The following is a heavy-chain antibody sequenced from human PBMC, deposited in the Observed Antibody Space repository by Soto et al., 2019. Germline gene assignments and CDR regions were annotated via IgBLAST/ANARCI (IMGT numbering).Heavy chain of an antibody. D-gene: IGHD6-6*01. CDR3: AHIHSLGYYFDY. Sequence: SGPTLVNPTQTLTLTCTFSGFSLSTSQVGVGWIRQPPGKALEWLAHVYWNDDKYYSLSLKSRLTISKDTSKSQVVLTMTNRDPVDTPTYCCAHIHSLGYYFDYWGQGALVTVSS. V-gene: IGHV2-5*01. CDR2: VYWNDDK. CDR1: GFSLSTSQVG. J-gene: IGHJ4*02.